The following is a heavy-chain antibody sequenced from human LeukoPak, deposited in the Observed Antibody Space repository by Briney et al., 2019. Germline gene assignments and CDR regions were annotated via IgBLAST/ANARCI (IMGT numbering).Heavy chain of an antibody. CDR1: GFTFSTYS. D-gene: IGHD3-22*01. CDR2: ISSSNSYI. CDR3: ARGKYYYDSTGYYPGGDY. J-gene: IGHJ4*02. V-gene: IGHV3-21*01. Sequence: PGGSLRLSCAASGFTFSTYSMNWVRQAPGKGLEWVSSISSSNSYIYYADSVKGRFTISRDNAKNSLYLQMNSLRAEDTAVYYCARGKYYYDSTGYYPGGDYWGQGTLVTVSS.